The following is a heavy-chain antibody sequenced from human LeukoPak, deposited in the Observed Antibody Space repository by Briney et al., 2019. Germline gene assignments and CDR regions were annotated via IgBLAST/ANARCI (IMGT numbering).Heavy chain of an antibody. V-gene: IGHV1-18*01. D-gene: IGHD2-21*02. Sequence: ASVKVSCKASGYIFTNFGISWVRQARGQGLEWMGWISGYNGNTKYVQKFQGRVTMTTDTSTSTAYMELRSLRSDDTAVYYCARDLCGGDCETDYWGQGTLVTVSS. CDR1: GYIFTNFG. J-gene: IGHJ4*02. CDR3: ARDLCGGDCETDY. CDR2: ISGYNGNT.